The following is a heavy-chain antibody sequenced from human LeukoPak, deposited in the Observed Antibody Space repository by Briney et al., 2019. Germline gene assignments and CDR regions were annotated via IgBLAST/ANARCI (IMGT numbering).Heavy chain of an antibody. CDR2: IIPIFGTA. CDR3: ARGRDLDYGGNSGSGY. V-gene: IGHV1-69*01. D-gene: IGHD4-23*01. CDR1: GGTFSSYA. Sequence: SVKVSCKASGGTFSSYAISWVRQAPGQGLEWMGGIIPIFGTANYAQKFQGRVTIPADEPTSTAYMELSSLRSEDTAVYYCARGRDLDYGGNSGSGYWGQGTLVTVSS. J-gene: IGHJ4*02.